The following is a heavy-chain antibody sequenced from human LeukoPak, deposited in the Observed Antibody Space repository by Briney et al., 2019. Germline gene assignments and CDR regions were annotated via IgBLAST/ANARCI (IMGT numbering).Heavy chain of an antibody. CDR3: ARELPAYGGYDGSGYLDY. J-gene: IGHJ4*02. D-gene: IGHD3-22*01. V-gene: IGHV3-48*03. CDR2: ISSSGSIT. CDR1: GFTFSSYE. Sequence: PGGSLRLSCAASGFTFSSYEMNWVRQAPGKGLEWVSYISSSGSITYYVDSVKGRFTISRDNAKNSLYLQMNSLRAEDTAVYYCARELPAYGGYDGSGYLDYWGQGTLVTVSS.